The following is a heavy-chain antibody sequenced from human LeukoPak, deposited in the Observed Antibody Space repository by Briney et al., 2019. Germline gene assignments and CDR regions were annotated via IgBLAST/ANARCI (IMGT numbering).Heavy chain of an antibody. Sequence: GGSLRLSCVASGFTVSSSFVSWVRQSPGKGLEWVALIYSGGATHYADAVKGRFTISRDTSKNTVSLQMNSLRPEDTAVYYCARERSGSYYTFEYWGLGALVTVSS. CDR3: ARERSGSYYTFEY. D-gene: IGHD1-26*01. CDR1: GFTVSSSF. J-gene: IGHJ4*02. V-gene: IGHV3-66*02. CDR2: IYSGGAT.